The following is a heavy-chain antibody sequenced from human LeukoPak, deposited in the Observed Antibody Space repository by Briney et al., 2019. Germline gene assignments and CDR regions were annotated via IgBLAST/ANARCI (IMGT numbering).Heavy chain of an antibody. V-gene: IGHV6-1*01. D-gene: IGHD6-13*01. Sequence: SQTLSLTCAISGDSVSSNSAAWNWIRQSPSRGLEWLGRTYYRSKWYNDYAVSVKSRITINPDTSKNQFSLQLNSVTPEDTAVYYCARDNFLSQQLVRDFPNPLDYWGQGTLVTVSS. CDR2: TYYRSKWYN. J-gene: IGHJ4*02. CDR1: GDSVSSNSAA. CDR3: ARDNFLSQQLVRDFPNPLDY.